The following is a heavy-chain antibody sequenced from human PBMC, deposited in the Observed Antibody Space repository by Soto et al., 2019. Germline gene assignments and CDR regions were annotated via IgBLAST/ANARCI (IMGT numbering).Heavy chain of an antibody. CDR3: AREKFYYYGSGSWFDY. J-gene: IGHJ4*02. CDR2: IYYSGST. V-gene: IGHV4-31*03. D-gene: IGHD3-10*01. Sequence: SETLSLTCTVSGGSISSGGYYWSWIRQHPGKGLEWIGYIYYSGSTYYNPSLKSRVTISVDTSKNQFSLKLSSVTAADTAVYYCAREKFYYYGSGSWFDYWGQGTLVTVSS. CDR1: GGSISSGGYY.